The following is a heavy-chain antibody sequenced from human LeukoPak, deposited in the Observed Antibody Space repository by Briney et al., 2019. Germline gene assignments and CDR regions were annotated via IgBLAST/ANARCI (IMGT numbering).Heavy chain of an antibody. CDR1: GYSLTSYW. V-gene: IGHV5-51*01. D-gene: IGHD3-9*01. Sequence: GESLQISFKGSGYSLTSYWIGWGRQMPGKGVEWMGIIYPGDSDTRYSPSFQGQVTISADKSISTAYLQWSSLKASDTAMYCCARRDDILTGYYLDYWGQGTLVTVSS. CDR3: ARRDDILTGYYLDY. J-gene: IGHJ4*02. CDR2: IYPGDSDT.